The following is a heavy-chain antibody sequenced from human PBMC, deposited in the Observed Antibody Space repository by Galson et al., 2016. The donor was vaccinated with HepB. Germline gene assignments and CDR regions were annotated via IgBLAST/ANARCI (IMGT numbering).Heavy chain of an antibody. CDR1: GFTFSHFP. CDR2: ITSASAT. Sequence: SLRLSCAASGFTFSHFPMNWVRQAPGKGLEWVSEITSASATYYADSVRGRFTISRDNSKNMLYLQVNSLRAEDSAIYFCANFGTYYFDESGYSSYDYWGQGTLVTVSS. D-gene: IGHD3-22*01. V-gene: IGHV3-23*01. CDR3: ANFGTYYFDESGYSSYDY. J-gene: IGHJ4*02.